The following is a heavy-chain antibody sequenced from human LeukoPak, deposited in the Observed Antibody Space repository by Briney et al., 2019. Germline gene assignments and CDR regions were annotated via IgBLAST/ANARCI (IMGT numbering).Heavy chain of an antibody. CDR2: IYSGGST. J-gene: IGHJ4*02. CDR1: GFPFMSNY. V-gene: IGHV3-53*01. CDR3: AIYDFWSGYYDY. Sequence: PGGSLRLSCAASGFPFMSNYMSGVRRAQGKGLEGVSVIYSGGSTYYADSVKGRFTISRDNSKNTLYLQMNSLRAEDTAVYYCAIYDFWSGYYDYWGQGTLVTVSS. D-gene: IGHD3-3*01.